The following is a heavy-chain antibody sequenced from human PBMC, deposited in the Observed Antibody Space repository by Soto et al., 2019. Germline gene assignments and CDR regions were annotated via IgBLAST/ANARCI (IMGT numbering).Heavy chain of an antibody. J-gene: IGHJ4*02. CDR1: GGTFSSYA. V-gene: IGHV1-69*01. CDR2: IIPIFGTA. D-gene: IGHD3-22*01. CDR3: ARALYYYDSSGYYEFDY. Sequence: QVQLVQSGAEVKKPGSSVKVSCKASGGTFSSYAISWVRQAPGHGLEWMGGIIPIFGTANYAQKFQGRVTITADESTSTAYMELSSLRSEDTAVYYCARALYYYDSSGYYEFDYWGQGTLVTVSS.